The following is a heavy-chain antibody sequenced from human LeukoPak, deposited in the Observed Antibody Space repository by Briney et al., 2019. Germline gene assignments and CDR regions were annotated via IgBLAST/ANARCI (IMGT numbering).Heavy chain of an antibody. CDR2: INHSGST. CDR3: ARFILLWFGESAFDI. V-gene: IGHV4-34*01. CDR1: GGSFSGYY. Sequence: PSETLSLTCAVYGGSFSGYYWSWIRQPPGKGLEWIGEINHSGSTNYNPSLKSRVTISVDTSKNQFSLKLSSVTAADTAVYYCARFILLWFGESAFDIWGQGTMVTVSS. D-gene: IGHD3-10*01. J-gene: IGHJ3*02.